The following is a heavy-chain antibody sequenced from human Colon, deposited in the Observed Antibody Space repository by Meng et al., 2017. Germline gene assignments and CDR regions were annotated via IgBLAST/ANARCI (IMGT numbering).Heavy chain of an antibody. D-gene: IGHD4-17*01. Sequence: ESLKISCTVSGGSITSHNWNWIRQSPGKGLEWIGAGSFSGGTNYNPSLKGRVTTSVDTSKNQFSLKLSSVTTADTAVYYCARDGDYASNYFDSWGQGILVTVSS. J-gene: IGHJ4*02. CDR3: ARDGDYASNYFDS. CDR1: GGSITSHN. CDR2: GSFSGGT. V-gene: IGHV4-59*11.